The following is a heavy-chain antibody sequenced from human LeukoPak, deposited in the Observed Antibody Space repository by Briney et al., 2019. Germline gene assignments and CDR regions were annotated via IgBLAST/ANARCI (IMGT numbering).Heavy chain of an antibody. CDR2: ISSSSSYI. D-gene: IGHD3-22*01. Sequence: GGSLRLSCAASGFTFSSYSMNWVRQAPGKGLEWVSSISSSSSYIYYADSVKGRFTISRDNPKKTLYLQMNSLRAEDTAVYYCARDGGLHYYDSSGYFCDYWGQGTLVTVSS. CDR3: ARDGGLHYYDSSGYFCDY. J-gene: IGHJ4*02. CDR1: GFTFSSYS. V-gene: IGHV3-21*01.